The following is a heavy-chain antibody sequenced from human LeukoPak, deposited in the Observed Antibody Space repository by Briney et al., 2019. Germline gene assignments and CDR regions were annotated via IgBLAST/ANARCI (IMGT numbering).Heavy chain of an antibody. CDR1: GYTFTSYG. CDR3: ARDRSTCSGGSCYPLRRWFDP. J-gene: IGHJ5*02. V-gene: IGHV1-18*01. Sequence: ASAKVSCKASGYTFTSYGISWVRQAPGQGLEWMGWISAYNGNTNYAQRLQGRVTMTTDTSTSTAYMELRSLRSDDTAVYYCARDRSTCSGGSCYPLRRWFDPWGQGTLVTVSS. CDR2: ISAYNGNT. D-gene: IGHD2-15*01.